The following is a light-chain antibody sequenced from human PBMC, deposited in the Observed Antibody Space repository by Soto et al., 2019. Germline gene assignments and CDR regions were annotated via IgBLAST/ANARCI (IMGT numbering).Light chain of an antibody. V-gene: IGKV3-11*01. CDR3: QQRHNCPIT. CDR2: DTS. J-gene: IGKJ5*01. Sequence: EIVLTQSPATLSVSPRQRATLSGRASETIRGLLAWYQQRPGQPPRLLIYDTSNRATGIPARFSGSWSGTDFTLTISGLEPADLGVYYCQQRHNCPITFGQWKRLEI. CDR1: ETIRGL.